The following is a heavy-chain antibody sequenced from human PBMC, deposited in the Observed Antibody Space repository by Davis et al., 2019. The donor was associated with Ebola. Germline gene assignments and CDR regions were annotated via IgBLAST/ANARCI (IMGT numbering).Heavy chain of an antibody. CDR3: ATARNGRVADY. CDR2: INTNTGNP. D-gene: IGHD1-26*01. J-gene: IGHJ4*02. V-gene: IGHV7-4-1*02. Sequence: ASVKVSCKASGYTFTGYYMHWVRQAPGQGLEWMGWINTNTGNPTYAQGFTGRFVFSLDTSVSTAYLQISSLKAEDTAVYYCATARNGRVADYWGQGTLVTVSS. CDR1: GYTFTGYY.